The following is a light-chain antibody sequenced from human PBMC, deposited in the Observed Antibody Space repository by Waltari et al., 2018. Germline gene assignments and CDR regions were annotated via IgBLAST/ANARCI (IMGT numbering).Light chain of an antibody. CDR2: AAS. V-gene: IGKV1-NL1*01. CDR1: QGIDNS. J-gene: IGKJ5*01. CDR3: QQYYSTLIT. Sequence: DIQMTQSPFSLSASVGDRVTITCRASQGIDNSLAWYQQKPGKAPKLLLYAASTVESGVPSRFSGSGSGTEYTLTISGLQPEDFATYFCQQYYSTLITFGQGTRLEIK.